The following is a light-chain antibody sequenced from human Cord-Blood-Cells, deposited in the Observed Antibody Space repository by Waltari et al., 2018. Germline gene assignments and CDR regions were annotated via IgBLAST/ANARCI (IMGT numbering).Light chain of an antibody. CDR1: QSLLHSNGYNY. Sequence: DIVMTQSPLSLPVTPGEPASISCRSSQSLLHSNGYNYLDWYLQKPGQSPRLLTYLGSNRDSGVPERFSGSGSGTDFTVKISRVEAEEVGVYYCMQALQTAYTFGQGTKLEIK. CDR2: LGS. V-gene: IGKV2-28*01. J-gene: IGKJ2*01. CDR3: MQALQTAYT.